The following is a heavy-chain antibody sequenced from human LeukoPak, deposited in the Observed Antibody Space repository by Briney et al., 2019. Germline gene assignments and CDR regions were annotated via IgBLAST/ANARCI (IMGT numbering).Heavy chain of an antibody. D-gene: IGHD3-9*01. J-gene: IGHJ4*02. Sequence: SETLSLTCTVSGGSISSSSYYWGWIRQPPGKGLEWIGGIYYSGSTYYNPSLKSRVTISVDTSKNQFSLKLSSVTAADTAVYYCARHFDWSLGYWGQGTLVTVSS. CDR3: ARHFDWSLGY. V-gene: IGHV4-39*07. CDR1: GGSISSSSYY. CDR2: IYYSGST.